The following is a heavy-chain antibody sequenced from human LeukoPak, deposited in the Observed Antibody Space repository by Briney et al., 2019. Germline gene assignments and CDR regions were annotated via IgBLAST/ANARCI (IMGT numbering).Heavy chain of an antibody. CDR1: GYTFTGYY. V-gene: IGHV1-46*01. D-gene: IGHD1-26*01. Sequence: ASVTVSCTASGYTFTGYYMHWVRQAPGQGLEWMGIINPSGGSTSYAQKFQGRVTMTRDTSTSTVYMELSSLRSEDTAVYYCARADGDGSYFNWGQGTLVTVSS. CDR2: INPSGGST. CDR3: ARADGDGSYFN. J-gene: IGHJ4*02.